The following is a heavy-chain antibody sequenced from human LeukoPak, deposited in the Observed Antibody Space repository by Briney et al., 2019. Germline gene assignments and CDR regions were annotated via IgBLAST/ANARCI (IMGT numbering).Heavy chain of an antibody. D-gene: IGHD2-2*01. CDR2: ISAYNGNT. V-gene: IGHV1-18*01. Sequence: EASVKVSCKASGYTFTSYGVSWVRQAPGQGLEWMGWISAYNGNTNYAQKLQGRVTMTTDTSTSTAYMELRSLRSDDTAVYYCARANCSSTSCAPDYWGQGILVTVSS. CDR1: GYTFTSYG. J-gene: IGHJ4*02. CDR3: ARANCSSTSCAPDY.